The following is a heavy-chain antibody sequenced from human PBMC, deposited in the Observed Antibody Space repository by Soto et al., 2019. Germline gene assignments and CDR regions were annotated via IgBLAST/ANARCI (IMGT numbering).Heavy chain of an antibody. J-gene: IGHJ3*02. Sequence: SETLSLTCTVSGGSISSSSYYWGWIRQPPGKGLEWIGSIYYSGSTYYNPSLKSRVTISVDTSKNQFSLKLSSVTAADTAVYYCASAYDYIWGSYRYDAFGIWGQGTMVTVSS. CDR1: GGSISSSSYY. D-gene: IGHD3-16*02. V-gene: IGHV4-39*01. CDR2: IYYSGST. CDR3: ASAYDYIWGSYRYDAFGI.